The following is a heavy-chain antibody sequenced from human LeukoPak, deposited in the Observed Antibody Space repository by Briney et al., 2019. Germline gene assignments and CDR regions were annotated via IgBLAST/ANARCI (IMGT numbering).Heavy chain of an antibody. CDR2: IYYSGST. Sequence: PSETLSLTCTVSGGSISSCYWSWIRQPPGKGLEWIGYIYYSGSTNYNPSLKSRVTISVDTSKNQFSLKLSSVTAADTAVYYCARARRITFGGVIAFDYWGQGTLVTVSS. CDR3: ARARRITFGGVIAFDY. D-gene: IGHD3-16*02. CDR1: GGSISSCY. J-gene: IGHJ4*02. V-gene: IGHV4-59*01.